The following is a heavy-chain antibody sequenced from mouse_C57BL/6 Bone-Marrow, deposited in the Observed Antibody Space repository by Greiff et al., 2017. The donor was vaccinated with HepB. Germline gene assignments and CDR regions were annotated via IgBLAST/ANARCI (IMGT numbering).Heavy chain of an antibody. CDR3: ARDKISYDY. D-gene: IGHD1-1*01. CDR2: ISDGGSYT. Sequence: EVKLMESGGGLVKPGGSLKLSCAASGFTFSSYAMSWVRQTPEKRLEWVATISDGGSYTYYPDNVKGRFTISRDNAKNNLYLQMSHLKSEDTAMYYCARDKISYDYWGQGTTLTVSS. CDR1: GFTFSSYA. V-gene: IGHV5-4*01. J-gene: IGHJ2*01.